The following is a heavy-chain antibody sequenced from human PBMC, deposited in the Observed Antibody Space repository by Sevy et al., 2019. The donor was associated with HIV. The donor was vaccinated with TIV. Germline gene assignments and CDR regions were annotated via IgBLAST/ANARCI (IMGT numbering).Heavy chain of an antibody. Sequence: GGSLRLSCADSGFTFIDYAMHWVRQAPGKGLEWVAVISDDGSKTYYADSVNGRFNLSRDNSKDTLYLQMNSLRADDTAVYYCARGRVPTHYFDYWGQGTLVTVSS. CDR2: ISDDGSKT. V-gene: IGHV3-30*04. CDR3: ARGRVPTHYFDY. CDR1: GFTFIDYA. J-gene: IGHJ4*02.